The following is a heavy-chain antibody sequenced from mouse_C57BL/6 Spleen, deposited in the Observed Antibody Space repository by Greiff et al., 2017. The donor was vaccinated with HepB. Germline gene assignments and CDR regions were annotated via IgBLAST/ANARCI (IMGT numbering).Heavy chain of an antibody. CDR2: IRSKSSNYAT. V-gene: IGHV10-3*01. Sequence: EVKLVESGGGLVQPKGSLKLSCAASGFTFNTYAMHWVRQAPGKGLEWVARIRSKSSNYATYYADSVKDRFTISRDDSQSMLYLQMNNLKTEDTAMYYCVTNGNYVGDWYFDVWGTGTTVTVSS. CDR1: GFTFNTYA. D-gene: IGHD2-1*01. J-gene: IGHJ1*03. CDR3: VTNGNYVGDWYFDV.